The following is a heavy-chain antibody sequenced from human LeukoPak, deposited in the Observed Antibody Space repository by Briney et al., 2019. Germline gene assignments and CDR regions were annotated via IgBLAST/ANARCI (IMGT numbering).Heavy chain of an antibody. Sequence: ESGGSLRLSCAASGFTFSSYAMHWVRQAPGKGLEWVAVISYDGSNKYYADSVKGRFTISRDNSKNTLYLQMNSLRAEDTAVYYCVRRSGYWMGYAFDIWGQGTMVTVSS. CDR1: GFTFSSYA. CDR3: VRRSGYWMGYAFDI. J-gene: IGHJ3*02. V-gene: IGHV3-30-3*01. CDR2: ISYDGSNK. D-gene: IGHD3-22*01.